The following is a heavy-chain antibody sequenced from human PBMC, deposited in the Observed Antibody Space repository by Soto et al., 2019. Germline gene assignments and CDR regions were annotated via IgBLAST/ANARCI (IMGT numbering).Heavy chain of an antibody. CDR1: GGSFSGYY. V-gene: IGHV4-34*01. J-gene: IGHJ5*01. CDR2: INHSGSA. CDR3: ARAKGYGANSWLDS. D-gene: IGHD4-17*01. Sequence: QVQLQQWGAGLLKPSETLSLTCAVYGGSFSGYYWSWIRQPPGKGLGWIGEINHSGSANYNPSLESRLTISVSTSKNRSSLEVRSVAAADTAVYYCARAKGYGANSWLDSWGQGNLVTVSS.